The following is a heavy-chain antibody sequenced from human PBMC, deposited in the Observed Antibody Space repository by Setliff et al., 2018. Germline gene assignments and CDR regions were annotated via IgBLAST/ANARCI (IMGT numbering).Heavy chain of an antibody. J-gene: IGHJ4*02. V-gene: IGHV1-18*01. CDR3: ARRLVGRYFDY. CDR1: GYTFTSYG. Sequence: ASVKVSCKASGYTFTSYGFSWVRQAPGQGLEWMGWISVYNGKTKYAQKFQGRVTITADESTSTAYMELSSLRSEDTAVYYCARRLVGRYFDYWGQGTLVTVSS. D-gene: IGHD2-15*01. CDR2: ISVYNGKT.